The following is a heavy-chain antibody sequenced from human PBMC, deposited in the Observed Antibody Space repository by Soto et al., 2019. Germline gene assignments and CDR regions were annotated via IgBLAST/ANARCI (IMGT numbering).Heavy chain of an antibody. Sequence: QVQLVESGGGGVQPGGSLSLSCATFGFTFTSFITHWFRQAPGKGLEWIAVMSYDGARTDYADAVKGRFTTSRDTSKNTLYLQMNNLRPDDTAMYYCARDRPYGDPNWFDPWGQGTLVTVSS. CDR3: ARDRPYGDPNWFDP. D-gene: IGHD4-17*01. CDR2: MSYDGART. V-gene: IGHV3-30-3*01. J-gene: IGHJ5*02. CDR1: GFTFTSFI.